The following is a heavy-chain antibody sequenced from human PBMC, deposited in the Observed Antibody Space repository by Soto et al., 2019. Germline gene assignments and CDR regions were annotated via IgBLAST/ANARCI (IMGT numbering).Heavy chain of an antibody. CDR2: IHWDDDN. CDR3: THRLVGSGQGY. CDR1: GFSLTTGRVG. J-gene: IGHJ4*02. D-gene: IGHD2-15*01. Sequence: QITLEETGPTLVKPTQTLTLTCTFSGFSLTTGRVGVGWIRQPPGKALEWLAVIHWDDDNHYSPSLKSRLTITKDTSKNQVVLTLTNMDPVDTATYYCTHRLVGSGQGYWGQGTLVTVSS. V-gene: IGHV2-5*02.